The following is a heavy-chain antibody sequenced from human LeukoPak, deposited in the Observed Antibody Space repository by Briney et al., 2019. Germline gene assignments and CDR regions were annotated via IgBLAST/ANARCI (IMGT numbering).Heavy chain of an antibody. J-gene: IGHJ4*02. Sequence: GGSLRLSCAASGFTFSSYAMSWVRQAPGKGLEWVSTISGSGGTTYYVDSVKGRFTISRDNSKNTLYLQMNSLRAEDPAIYYCAKESPHFDYWGQGTLVTVSS. CDR1: GFTFSSYA. CDR3: AKESPHFDY. CDR2: ISGSGGTT. V-gene: IGHV3-23*01.